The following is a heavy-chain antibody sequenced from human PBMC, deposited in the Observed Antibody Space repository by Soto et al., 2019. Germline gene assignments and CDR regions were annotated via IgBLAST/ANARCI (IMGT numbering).Heavy chain of an antibody. CDR3: ASDWSGYYSFDY. CDR2: ISSSSSYI. J-gene: IGHJ4*02. CDR1: GFTFSSYS. V-gene: IGHV3-21*01. Sequence: GGALRLSCAASGFTFSSYSMNWVRQAPGKGLEWVSSISSSSSYIYYADSVKGRFTISRDNAKNSLYLQMNSLRAEDTAVYYCASDWSGYYSFDYWGQGTLVTVSS. D-gene: IGHD3-3*01.